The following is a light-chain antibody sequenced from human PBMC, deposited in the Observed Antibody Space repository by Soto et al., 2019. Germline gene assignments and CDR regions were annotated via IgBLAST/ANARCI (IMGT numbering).Light chain of an antibody. CDR3: SSYTSSSTV. V-gene: IGLV2-14*01. J-gene: IGLJ2*01. CDR2: DVS. Sequence: QSVLTQPASVSGSPGQSITISCTGISSDVGGYNYVSWYQQHPGKAPKVMIYDVSNRPSGVSNRFSGSKSGNTASLTISGLQAEDEADYYCSSYTSSSTVFGGGTKVTVL. CDR1: SSDVGGYNY.